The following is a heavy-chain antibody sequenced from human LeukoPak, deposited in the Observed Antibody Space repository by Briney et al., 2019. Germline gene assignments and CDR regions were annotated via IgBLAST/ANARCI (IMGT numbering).Heavy chain of an antibody. CDR1: VGSISSHY. J-gene: IGHJ6*03. CDR2: IYDSGST. CDR3: ARVIGSIAARPYYYYYYMDV. D-gene: IGHD6-6*01. V-gene: IGHV4-59*11. Sequence: PSATLSLTCTVSVGSISSHYWSWIRQPPGKGLEWFGYIYDSGSTNYNPSLKSRVTISVDTSKNQFSLKLSSVTAADTAVYYCARVIGSIAARPYYYYYYMDVWGKGTTVTVSS.